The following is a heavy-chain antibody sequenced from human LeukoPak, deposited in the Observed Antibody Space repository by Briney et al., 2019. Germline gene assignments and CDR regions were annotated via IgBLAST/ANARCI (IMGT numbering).Heavy chain of an antibody. J-gene: IGHJ4*02. CDR3: ARDRDYGGNPGLFGY. CDR1: GFTLSSYS. V-gene: IGHV3-21*01. D-gene: IGHD4-23*01. Sequence: GGSLRLSCAASGFTLSSYSMNWVRQAPGKGLEWVSSISSSSSYIYYADSVKGRFTISRDNAKNSLYLQMNSLRDEDTAVYYCARDRDYGGNPGLFGYWGQGTLVTVYS. CDR2: ISSSSSYI.